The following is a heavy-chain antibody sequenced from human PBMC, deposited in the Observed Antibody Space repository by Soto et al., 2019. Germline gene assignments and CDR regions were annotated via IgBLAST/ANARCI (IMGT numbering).Heavy chain of an antibody. CDR2: INAGNGNT. D-gene: IGHD6-6*01. V-gene: IGHV1-3*01. CDR3: ARERIAANYGMDV. J-gene: IGHJ6*02. CDR1: GYTFTSYA. Sequence: GASVKVSCKASGYTFTSYAMHWVRQATGQRLEWMGWINAGNGNTKYSQRFQGRVTITRDTSASTAYMELSSLRSEDTAVYYCARERIAANYGMDVWGQGTTVTVSS.